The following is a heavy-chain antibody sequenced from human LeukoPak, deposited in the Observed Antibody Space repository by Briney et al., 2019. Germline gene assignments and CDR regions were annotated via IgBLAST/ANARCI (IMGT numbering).Heavy chain of an antibody. CDR2: VHNSGST. J-gene: IGHJ3*02. D-gene: IGHD1-26*01. CDR3: VRDWEGFNFDI. Sequence: EWIAYVHNSGSTNYNPSLKSRVIISVDRSKNQFSLKMNSVTAADTAVYYCVRDWEGFNFDIWGQGTMVTVSS. V-gene: IGHV4-59*01.